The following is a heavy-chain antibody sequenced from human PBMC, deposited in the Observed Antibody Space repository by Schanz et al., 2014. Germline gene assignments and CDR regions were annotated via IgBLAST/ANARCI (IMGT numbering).Heavy chain of an antibody. J-gene: IGHJ2*01. CDR3: VRVPSRDVSFDL. CDR2: ISAYNGNT. CDR1: GYAFTTYG. Sequence: QVQLVQSGAEVKKPGASVRVSCKVSGYAFTTYGINWVRQAPGQGLEWMGWISAYNGNTNYAQKLQGRVTMTTDTSTSTAYMELRSLRSDDTAHYYCVRVPSRDVSFDLWGRGTLVTVSS. D-gene: IGHD3-16*01. V-gene: IGHV1-18*01.